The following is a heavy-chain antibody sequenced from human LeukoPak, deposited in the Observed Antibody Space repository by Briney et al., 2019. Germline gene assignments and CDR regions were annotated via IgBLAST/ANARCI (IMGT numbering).Heavy chain of an antibody. J-gene: IGHJ4*02. CDR3: ARGPYQLPDY. Sequence: SETLSLTCAVYGGSFSGYYWSWIRQPPGKGLEWIGEINHSGSTNYNPSFKSRVTISVDTSKNQFSLKLSSVTAADTAVYYRARGPYQLPDYWGQGTLVTVSS. D-gene: IGHD2-2*01. CDR2: INHSGST. V-gene: IGHV4-34*01. CDR1: GGSFSGYY.